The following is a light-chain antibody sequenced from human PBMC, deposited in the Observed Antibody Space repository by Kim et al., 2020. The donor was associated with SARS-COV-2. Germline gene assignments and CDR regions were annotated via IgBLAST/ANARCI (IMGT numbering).Light chain of an antibody. CDR2: DVT. V-gene: IGLV2-14*03. CDR3: SSYTSSKTWL. J-gene: IGLJ3*02. Sequence: QSALTQPASVSGSPGQSITISCTGTISDIGGYNYVSWYQHHPGKAPKLLIYDVTKRPSGVSNRFSGSKSGSTASLTISGLQAEDEADYYCSSYTSSKTWLFGGGTQLTVL. CDR1: ISDIGGYNY.